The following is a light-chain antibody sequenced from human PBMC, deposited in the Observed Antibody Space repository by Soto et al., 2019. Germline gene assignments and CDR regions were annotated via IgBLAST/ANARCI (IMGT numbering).Light chain of an antibody. J-gene: IGLJ2*01. CDR2: QDS. V-gene: IGLV3-1*01. CDR1: KLGDKY. Sequence: SYELTQPPSVSVSPGQTASITCSGDKLGDKYACWYQQKPGQSPVLVIYQDSKRPSGIPERFSGSNSGNTATLTISGTQAVEEADYYCQAWDSSTVVFGGGTKLTVL. CDR3: QAWDSSTVV.